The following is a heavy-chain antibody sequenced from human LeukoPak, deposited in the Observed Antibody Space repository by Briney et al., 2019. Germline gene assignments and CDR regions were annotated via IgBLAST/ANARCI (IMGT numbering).Heavy chain of an antibody. CDR2: IYYSGST. D-gene: IGHD3-22*01. V-gene: IGHV4-59*08. CDR1: GGSISSHY. CDR3: ARHTYYYDSSGYLYYLDY. Sequence: SETLSLTCTVSGGSISSHYWSWIRQPPGKGLEWIGYIYYSGSTNYNPSLKSRVTISVDTSKNQFSLKLSSVTAADTAVYYCARHTYYYDSSGYLYYLDYWGQGTLVTVSS. J-gene: IGHJ4*02.